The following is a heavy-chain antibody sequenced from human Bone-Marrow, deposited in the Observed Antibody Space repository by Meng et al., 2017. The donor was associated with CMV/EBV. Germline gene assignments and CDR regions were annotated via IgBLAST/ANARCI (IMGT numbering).Heavy chain of an antibody. V-gene: IGHV6-1*01. D-gene: IGHD6-19*01. Sequence: SSNSAAWNLIRQSPSRGLEWLGRTYYRSKWYNDYAVSVKSRITIHPDTSKNQFSLQLNSVTPEDTAVYYCARDPTYSSGWGYNWFDPWGQGTLVTVSS. CDR1: SSNSAA. J-gene: IGHJ5*02. CDR2: TYYRSKWYN. CDR3: ARDPTYSSGWGYNWFDP.